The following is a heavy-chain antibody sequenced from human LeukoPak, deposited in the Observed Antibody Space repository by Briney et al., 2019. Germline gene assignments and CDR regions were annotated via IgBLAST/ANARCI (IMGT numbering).Heavy chain of an antibody. J-gene: IGHJ3*02. Sequence: SGGSLRLSCTASGFNIGDYVMNWVRQAPGKGLEWVSAISGSGGSTYYADSVKGRFTISRDNSKNTLYLQMNSLRAEDTAVYYCAKAYDDAFDIWGQGTMVAVSS. CDR3: AKAYDDAFDI. CDR2: ISGSGGST. V-gene: IGHV3-23*01. D-gene: IGHD3-22*01. CDR1: GFNIGDYV.